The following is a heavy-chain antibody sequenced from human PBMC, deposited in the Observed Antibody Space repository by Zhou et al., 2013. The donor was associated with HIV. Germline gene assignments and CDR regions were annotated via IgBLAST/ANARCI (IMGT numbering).Heavy chain of an antibody. V-gene: IGHV1-69*05. CDR1: GYIFTSYG. CDR3: ARVYGSGSYSGWFDP. Sequence: QVQLVQSGAEVKKPGASVKVSCKASGYIFTSYGISWVRQAPRQGLEWMGGIIPILGAPNYAQKFLGRLTITTDESTNTAYMELSSLRSEDTALYYCARVYGSGSYSGWFDPWGQGTLVTVSS. CDR2: IIPILGAP. J-gene: IGHJ5*02. D-gene: IGHD3-10*01.